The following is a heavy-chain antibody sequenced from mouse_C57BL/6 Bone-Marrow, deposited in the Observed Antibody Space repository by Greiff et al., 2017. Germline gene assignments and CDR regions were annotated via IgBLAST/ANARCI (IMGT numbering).Heavy chain of an antibody. CDR2: IDPSASYT. CDR3: ASYGGYYFDY. D-gene: IGHD1-2*01. Sequence: VQLQQPGAELVKPGASVKLSCKASGYTFTSYWMQWVKQRPGQGLEWIGEIDPSASYTNYNQKFKGKATLTVDTSSSTAYMQLSSLTSEDSAVYDCASYGGYYFDYWGQGTTLTVSS. V-gene: IGHV1-50*01. CDR1: GYTFTSYW. J-gene: IGHJ2*01.